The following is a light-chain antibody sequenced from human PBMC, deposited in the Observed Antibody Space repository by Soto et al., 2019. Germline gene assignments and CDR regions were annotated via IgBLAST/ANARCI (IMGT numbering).Light chain of an antibody. Sequence: EIVLTQSPGTLSLSPGERATLSCGVSQIVSSTYLAWYQQKPGQAPRLLIHGASNRATGIPDRFSGSGSGTDFTLTTSRLEPEAFAVYYCHQYGTSPFTFGQGSKLEIK. CDR1: QIVSSTY. CDR3: HQYGTSPFT. J-gene: IGKJ2*01. V-gene: IGKV3-20*01. CDR2: GAS.